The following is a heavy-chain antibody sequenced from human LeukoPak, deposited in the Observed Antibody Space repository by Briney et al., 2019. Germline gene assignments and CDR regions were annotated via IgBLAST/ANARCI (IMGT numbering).Heavy chain of an antibody. CDR1: GGSISNGDHY. D-gene: IGHD6-6*01. J-gene: IGHJ4*02. CDR2: IYYSGST. CDR3: AREAYSSSEIDY. V-gene: IGHV4-30-4*08. Sequence: SETLSLTCTVSGGSISNGDHYWSWIRQHPGKGLEWIGHIYYSGSTYYNPSLKSRVTISVDTSKNQFSLKLSSVTAADTAVYYCAREAYSSSEIDYWGQGTLVTVSS.